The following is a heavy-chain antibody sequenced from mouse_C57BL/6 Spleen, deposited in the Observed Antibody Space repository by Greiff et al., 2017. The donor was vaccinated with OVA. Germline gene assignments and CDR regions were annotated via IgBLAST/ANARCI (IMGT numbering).Heavy chain of an antibody. Sequence: VQLQQSGAELVKPGASVKLSCTASGFNITDYYMHWVKQRPEQGLEWIGRIDPEDGETKSDPKFPGKATIPAATSSNPAFLQLSSRTSEDTSVDYCARGGGVLSFAYWGQGTLVTVSA. V-gene: IGHV14-2*01. J-gene: IGHJ3*01. CDR1: GFNITDYY. CDR3: ARGGGVLSFAY. CDR2: IDPEDGET.